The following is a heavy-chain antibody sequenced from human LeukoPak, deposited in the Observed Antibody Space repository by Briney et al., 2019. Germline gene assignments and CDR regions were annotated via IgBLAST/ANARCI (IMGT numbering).Heavy chain of an antibody. Sequence: GGSLRLSCAASGFTFSSYAMHWVRQAPGKGLEWVAVISYDGSNKYYADSVKGRFSISRDNSKNTLNLQMNSLRAEDTAVYYCASDLLEGFDMDVWGKGTTATVSS. CDR1: GFTFSSYA. CDR3: ASDLLEGFDMDV. CDR2: ISYDGSNK. V-gene: IGHV3-30-3*01. D-gene: IGHD3-3*01. J-gene: IGHJ6*03.